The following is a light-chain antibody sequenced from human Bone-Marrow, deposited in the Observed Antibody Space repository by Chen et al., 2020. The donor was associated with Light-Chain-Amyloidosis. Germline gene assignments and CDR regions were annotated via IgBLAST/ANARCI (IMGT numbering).Light chain of an antibody. CDR2: EAS. V-gene: IGKV3-11*01. CDR1: QSVARY. J-gene: IGKJ4*01. Sequence: EIVLTQSPATLTLPPGERATLSCRASQSVARYLAWYQQNPGQAPRLLIYEASNRATGLLARCRGIGDGTEFTLTDSRRDPEEYAGYYWVERGERPPLSVGGGTNVEVQ. CDR3: VERGERPPLS.